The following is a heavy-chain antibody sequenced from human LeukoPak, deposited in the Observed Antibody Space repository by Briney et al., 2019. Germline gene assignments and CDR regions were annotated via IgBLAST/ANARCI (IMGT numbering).Heavy chain of an antibody. D-gene: IGHD4-17*01. J-gene: IGHJ4*02. CDR2: IKQDGSEK. CDR1: GVTFSSYW. Sequence: GGSLRLSCAASGVTFSSYWMSWVRQAPGKGLEWVANIKQDGSEKYYVDSVKGRFTISRDNAKNSLYLQMNSLRAEDTAVYYCAKSYGDYVLTYFDYWGQGTLVTVSS. CDR3: AKSYGDYVLTYFDY. V-gene: IGHV3-7*03.